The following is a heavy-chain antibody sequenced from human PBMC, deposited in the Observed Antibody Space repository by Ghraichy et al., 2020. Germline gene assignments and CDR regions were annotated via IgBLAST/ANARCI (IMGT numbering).Heavy chain of an antibody. J-gene: IGHJ6*04. CDR3: AKNGAPAAADDHSYFYAMDG. CDR1: GFTFSDYG. CDR2: ISFDGSRK. D-gene: IGHD1-1*01. Sequence: GGSLRLSCAASGFTFSDYGMHWVRQAPGQGLEWVALISFDGSRKYYAESVEGRFSLSRDNSKNTTYLQMNSLEPEDTAVYYCAKNGAPAAADDHSYFYAMDGWSKGTTFTVSP. V-gene: IGHV3-30*18.